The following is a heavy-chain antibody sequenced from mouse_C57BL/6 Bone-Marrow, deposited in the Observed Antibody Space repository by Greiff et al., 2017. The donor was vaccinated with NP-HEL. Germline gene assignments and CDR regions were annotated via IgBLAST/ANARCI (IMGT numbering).Heavy chain of an antibody. D-gene: IGHD2-12*01. J-gene: IGHJ3*01. V-gene: IGHV1-69*01. CDR1: GYTFTSYW. Sequence: QVQLQQSGAELVMPGASVKLSCKASGYTFTSYWMHWVKQRPGQGLEWIGEIDPSDSYTNYNQKFKGKSTLTVDKSSSTAYMQLSSLTSEDSAVYYCAREPPYYKGFAYWGQGTLVTVSA. CDR2: IDPSDSYT. CDR3: AREPPYYKGFAY.